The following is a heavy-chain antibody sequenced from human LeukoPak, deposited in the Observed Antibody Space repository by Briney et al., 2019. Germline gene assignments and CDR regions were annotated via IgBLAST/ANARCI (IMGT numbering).Heavy chain of an antibody. CDR2: INPKSGGT. CDR3: ARAKMDTVATTPYYGMHV. D-gene: IGHD5-12*01. V-gene: IGHV1-2*02. Sequence: ASVKVSCKASGYTFAGYFIHWVRQAPGQGLEWMGWINPKSGGTNYAQKFQGGVTMTRDTSIRTAYMELSRLKSDDTAVYYCARAKMDTVATTPYYGMHVWGQGTTVTVSS. CDR1: GYTFAGYF. J-gene: IGHJ6*02.